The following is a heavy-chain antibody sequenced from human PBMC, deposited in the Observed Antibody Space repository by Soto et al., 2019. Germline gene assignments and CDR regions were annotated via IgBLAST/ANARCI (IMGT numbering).Heavy chain of an antibody. V-gene: IGHV4-30-4*01. Sequence: QVQLQESGPGLVKPSQTLSLTCTVSGGSISSGDYYWSWIRQPPEKGLEWIGYIYYSGSTYYNPSLKSRVTISVDTSKNQFSLKLSSVTAADTAVYYCAREETRGVPGRAAAGTFDYWGQGTLVTVSS. CDR1: GGSISSGDYY. D-gene: IGHD6-13*01. J-gene: IGHJ4*02. CDR2: IYYSGST. CDR3: AREETRGVPGRAAAGTFDY.